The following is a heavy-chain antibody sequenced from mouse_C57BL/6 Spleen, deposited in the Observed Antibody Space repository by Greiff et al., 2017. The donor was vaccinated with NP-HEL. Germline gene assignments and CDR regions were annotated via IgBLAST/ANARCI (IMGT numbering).Heavy chain of an antibody. D-gene: IGHD1-1*01. J-gene: IGHJ3*01. CDR1: GYSITSGYY. CDR2: ISYDGSN. CDR3: APSYYYGSSYGWFAY. V-gene: IGHV3-6*01. Sequence: EVQRVESGPGLVKPSQSLSLTCSVTGYSITSGYYWNWIRQFPGNKLEWMGYISYDGSNNYNPSLKNRISITRDTSKNQFFLKLNSVTTEDTATYYCAPSYYYGSSYGWFAYWGQGTLVTVSA.